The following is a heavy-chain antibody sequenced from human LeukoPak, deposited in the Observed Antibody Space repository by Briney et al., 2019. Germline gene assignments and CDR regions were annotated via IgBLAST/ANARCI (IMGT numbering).Heavy chain of an antibody. V-gene: IGHV3-7*01. Sequence: GGPLRLSCAASGFTFSGYWMSWVRQAPGKGLEWVANIKQDGSVKYYVDSVKGRFTISRDNAKSSLYLQMSSLRAEDTAVYYCARDLGGTLTTSFFDSWGQGTLVTVSS. CDR3: ARDLGGTLTTSFFDS. D-gene: IGHD4-11*01. CDR2: IKQDGSVK. CDR1: GFTFSGYW. J-gene: IGHJ4*02.